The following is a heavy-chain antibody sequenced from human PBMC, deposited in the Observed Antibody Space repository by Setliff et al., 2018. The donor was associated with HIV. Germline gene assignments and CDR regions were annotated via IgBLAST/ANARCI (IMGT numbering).Heavy chain of an antibody. CDR2: IYTSGST. D-gene: IGHD4-17*01. J-gene: IGHJ4*02. V-gene: IGHV4-4*08. CDR1: GGSISSYY. Sequence: NPSETLSLTCTVSGGSISSYYWSWIRQPPGKGLEWIGYIYTSGSTNYNPSLKSRVTISVDTSKNQFSLKLSSVTAADTAVYYCARAFYGDRFYFDYWGQGTLVTVSS. CDR3: ARAFYGDRFYFDY.